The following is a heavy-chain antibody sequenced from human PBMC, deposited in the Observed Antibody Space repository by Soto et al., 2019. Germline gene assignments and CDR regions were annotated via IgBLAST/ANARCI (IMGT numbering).Heavy chain of an antibody. V-gene: IGHV4-4*02. Sequence: PSETLSLTCAVSSGSISSSNWWSWVRQPPGKGLEWIGEIYHSGSTNYNPSLKSRVTISVDKSKNQFSLKLSSVTAADTAVYYCARGQGIWGSYRDYYFDYWGQGTLVTVSS. CDR3: ARGQGIWGSYRDYYFDY. J-gene: IGHJ4*02. D-gene: IGHD3-16*02. CDR2: IYHSGST. CDR1: SGSISSSNW.